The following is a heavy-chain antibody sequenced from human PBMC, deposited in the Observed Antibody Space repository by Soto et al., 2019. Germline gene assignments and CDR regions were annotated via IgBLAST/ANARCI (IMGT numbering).Heavy chain of an antibody. CDR3: VKGNWAYSYNNWFDH. D-gene: IGHD5-18*01. V-gene: IGHV3-64D*06. Sequence: XGSLRLSCSAAGFTFRSYDIHWVRQAPGKGLEYVSALSGDGRSTYYADSVKGRFTVFRDNSKNTLFLQMSSLRVEDTAVYYCVKGNWAYSYNNWFDHWGQGTLVTVSS. J-gene: IGHJ5*02. CDR2: LSGDGRST. CDR1: GFTFRSYD.